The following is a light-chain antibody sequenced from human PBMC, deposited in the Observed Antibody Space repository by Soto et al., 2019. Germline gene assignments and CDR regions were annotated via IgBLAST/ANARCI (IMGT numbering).Light chain of an antibody. CDR1: SSNIGSNY. J-gene: IGLJ2*01. V-gene: IGLV1-47*01. CDR2: RNN. Sequence: QSVLTQPPSASGTPGQRVTISCSGSSSNIGSNYVYWYQQLPGTAPKLLIYRNNQRPSEVPDRFSGSKSGTSASLVISGLRSEDEADYYCAAWDDSLSGLVFGGGTKLTVL. CDR3: AAWDDSLSGLV.